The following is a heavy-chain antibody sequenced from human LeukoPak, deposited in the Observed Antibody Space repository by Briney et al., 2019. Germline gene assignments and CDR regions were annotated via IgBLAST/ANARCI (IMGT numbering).Heavy chain of an antibody. CDR2: INQDGTEK. CDR1: GFTFTSYW. V-gene: IGHV3-7*01. Sequence: GGSLRLSCAASGFTFTSYWSSWVRQAPGKGLEWVANINQDGTEKYYVRSVKGRFTISRDNAKNSLYLQMNSLRAEDTAVYYCARVASYVFDIWGQGTMVTVSS. D-gene: IGHD3-16*01. CDR3: ARVASYVFDI. J-gene: IGHJ3*02.